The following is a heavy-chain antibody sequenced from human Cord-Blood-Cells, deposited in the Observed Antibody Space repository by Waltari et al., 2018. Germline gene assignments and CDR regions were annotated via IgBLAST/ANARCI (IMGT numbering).Heavy chain of an antibody. CDR3: ARDWGSYYGSGSYAFDI. D-gene: IGHD3-10*01. CDR2: ISSIGSTI. Sequence: EVQLVESGGGLVQPGGSLRLSCAASGFTFSSYEMNWVRQAAGKGLKWVLYISSIGSTIYYADSVKGRFTISRDNAKNSLYLQMNSLRAEDTAVYYCARDWGSYYGSGSYAFDIWGQGTMVTVSS. J-gene: IGHJ3*02. V-gene: IGHV3-48*03. CDR1: GFTFSSYE.